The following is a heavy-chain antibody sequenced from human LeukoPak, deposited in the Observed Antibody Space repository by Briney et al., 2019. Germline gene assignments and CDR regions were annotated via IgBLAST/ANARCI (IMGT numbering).Heavy chain of an antibody. V-gene: IGHV3-48*01. CDR1: GFTFSSYN. J-gene: IGHJ4*02. CDR2: ISFSTSTM. CDR3: ARAYGGTLDY. D-gene: IGHD4-23*01. Sequence: GGSLRLXCAASGFTFSSYNMNWVRQAPGKGLEWVSYISFSTSTMYYADSVKGRFTISRDNAKNSVYLQMNSLRAEDTAVYYCARAYGGTLDYWGQGTLVTVSS.